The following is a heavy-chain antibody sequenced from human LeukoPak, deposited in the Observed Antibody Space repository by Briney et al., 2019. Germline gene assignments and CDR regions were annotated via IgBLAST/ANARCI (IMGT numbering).Heavy chain of an antibody. D-gene: IGHD6-19*01. CDR2: MSRDGSTT. J-gene: IGHJ4*02. V-gene: IGHV3-74*01. CDR1: GFTFSTSW. Sequence: GGSLRLSCAASGFTFSTSWMHWVRQAPGKGLVWVSRMSRDGSTTSYADSVKGRFTISRDNAKNTLYLQMNSLRAEDTAVYYGVGNRLDNFDYWGQGTLVTVSS. CDR3: VGNRLDNFDY.